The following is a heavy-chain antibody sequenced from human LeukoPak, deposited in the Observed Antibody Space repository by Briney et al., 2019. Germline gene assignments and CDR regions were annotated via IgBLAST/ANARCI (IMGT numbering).Heavy chain of an antibody. Sequence: GGSLRLSRAASGFTFSSYWMSWVRQAPGKGLEWVANIKQDGSEKYYVDSVEGRFTISRDNAKNSLYLQMNSLRAEDTAVYYCARALRGYYYLGFDYWGQGTLVTVSS. D-gene: IGHD3-22*01. CDR1: GFTFSSYW. CDR2: IKQDGSEK. J-gene: IGHJ4*02. CDR3: ARALRGYYYLGFDY. V-gene: IGHV3-7*01.